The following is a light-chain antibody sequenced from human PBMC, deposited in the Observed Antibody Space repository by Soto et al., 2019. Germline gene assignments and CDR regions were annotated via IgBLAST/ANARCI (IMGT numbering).Light chain of an antibody. J-gene: IGKJ4*01. V-gene: IGKV4-1*01. CDR2: WAS. CDR1: RSLLYSSNHKNY. Sequence: DIVLTQSPDSLSVSLGERATIDCKSSRSLLYSSNHKNYLAWYQHKPGQHPRLLINWASARESGVPDRFSGAVYGTDFTLTISSLQAEDVAVYCWQQYYGTPLTFGGGTKVEIK. CDR3: QQYYGTPLT.